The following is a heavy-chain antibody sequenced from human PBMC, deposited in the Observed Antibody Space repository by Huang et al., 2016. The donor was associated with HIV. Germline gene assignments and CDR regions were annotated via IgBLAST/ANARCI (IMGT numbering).Heavy chain of an antibody. J-gene: IGHJ4*02. CDR3: ARHPVNDHGDYRTFFDY. CDR1: GASISSNNHY. D-gene: IGHD4-17*01. Sequence: QLRLQESGPGLVKPSETLSLTCIVSGASISSNNHYWSWIRQPPGKGLEWIGTIYLTGSTYRDPALDSRVTIAADTSKNQFSLRLSSVTAADTAMYYCARHPVNDHGDYRTFFDYWGQGTLVTVSS. CDR2: IYLTGST. V-gene: IGHV4-39*01.